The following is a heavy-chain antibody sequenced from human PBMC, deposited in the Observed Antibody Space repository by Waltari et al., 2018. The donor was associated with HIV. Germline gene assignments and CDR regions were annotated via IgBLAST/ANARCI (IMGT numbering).Heavy chain of an antibody. Sequence: EVQLVQSGAEVKKPGESLKISCKGSGYSFTSYWIGWVRQMPGKGLEWKGIIYPGDSDTRYRPAFQGQVTISADKSISTAYLQWSSLKASDTAMYYCARHQPRTYYDFSNGFDPWGQGTLVTVSS. CDR2: IYPGDSDT. J-gene: IGHJ5*02. CDR3: ARHQPRTYYDFSNGFDP. V-gene: IGHV5-51*01. CDR1: GYSFTSYW. D-gene: IGHD3-3*01.